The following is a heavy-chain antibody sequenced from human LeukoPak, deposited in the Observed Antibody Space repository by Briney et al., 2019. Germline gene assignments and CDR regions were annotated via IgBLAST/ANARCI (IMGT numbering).Heavy chain of an antibody. CDR2: IYGDGSFT. V-gene: IGHV3-74*01. J-gene: IGHJ4*02. D-gene: IGHD3-16*01. CDR1: GFTFSNFW. CDR3: AKSGRKYYPVLGLEF. Sequence: PGGSLRLSCAASGFTFSNFWMHWVRQAPGKGLVWVALIYGDGSFTRYADSVKGRFTISRDNAKNTVYLQMNSLRVEDTAVYYCAKSGRKYYPVLGLEFWGQGTLVTVSS.